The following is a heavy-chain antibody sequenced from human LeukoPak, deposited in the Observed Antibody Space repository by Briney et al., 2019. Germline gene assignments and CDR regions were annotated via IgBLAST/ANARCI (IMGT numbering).Heavy chain of an antibody. D-gene: IGHD3-22*01. V-gene: IGHV3-23*01. J-gene: IGHJ4*02. CDR3: AKERSRYDSSGYISDY. CDR2: IIGSGGST. Sequence: GGSLRLSCAASGFTFSSYAMSWVRQAPGKGLEWVSAIIGSGGSTYYADSVKGRFTISRDNSKNTLYLQMNSLRAEDTAVYYCAKERSRYDSSGYISDYWGQGTLVTVSS. CDR1: GFTFSSYA.